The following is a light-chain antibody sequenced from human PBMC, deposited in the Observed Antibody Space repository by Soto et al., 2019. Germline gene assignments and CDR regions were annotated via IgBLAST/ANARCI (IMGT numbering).Light chain of an antibody. V-gene: IGKV1-27*01. J-gene: IGKJ2*01. Sequence: DIQMTQSPSSLSASVGDRVTITCRASQGIYNYLAWYQQKPGKVPKLLIYGASTLQSGVPSRFSGSGSGTDFTLTIDSLQPEDVATYYCQQYDSSPPYTFGQGTKLEIK. CDR1: QGIYNY. CDR2: GAS. CDR3: QQYDSSPPYT.